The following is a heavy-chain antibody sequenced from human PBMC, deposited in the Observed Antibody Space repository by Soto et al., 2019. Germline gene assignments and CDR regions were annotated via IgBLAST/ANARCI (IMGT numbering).Heavy chain of an antibody. CDR1: GYTFTSYG. CDR3: ARIVRGHVVVPAAMIGSENWFDP. D-gene: IGHD2-2*01. CDR2: ISAYNGNT. J-gene: IGHJ5*02. V-gene: IGHV1-18*01. Sequence: ASVKVSCKASGYTFTSYGISWVRQAPGQGLEWMGWISAYNGNTNYAQKLQGRVTMTTDTSTSTAYMELGSLRSDDTAVYYCARIVRGHVVVPAAMIGSENWFDPWGQGTLVTVSS.